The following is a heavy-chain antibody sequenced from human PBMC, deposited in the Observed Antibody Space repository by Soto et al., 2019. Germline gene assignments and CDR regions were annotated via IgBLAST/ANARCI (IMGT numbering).Heavy chain of an antibody. CDR1: GFTFTRYW. Sequence: GESLKTSRTGSGFTFTRYWIAWVRHMPGQGLEWMAIIYPSDPDTKYSPSFQGHVTISADKYMSTVSLQWSSLKAADTAVYYCEGTDSNGWYESWGQGTLVTVSS. J-gene: IGHJ5*02. CDR3: EGTDSNGWYES. CDR2: IYPSDPDT. D-gene: IGHD6-19*01. V-gene: IGHV5-51*01.